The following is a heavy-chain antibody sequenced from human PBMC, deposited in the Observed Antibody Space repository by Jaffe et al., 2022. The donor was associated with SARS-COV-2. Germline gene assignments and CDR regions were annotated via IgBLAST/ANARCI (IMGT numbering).Heavy chain of an antibody. J-gene: IGHJ6*02. CDR1: GASISSGSYY. CDR2: IFSSGST. V-gene: IGHV4-61*02. CDR3: ARGVVSSSGYYYDLDV. Sequence: QVQLQESGPGLVKPSQTLSLTCTVSGASISSGSYYWSWIRQPAGKGLEWIGHIFSSGSTNYNPSLKSRVTISVDTSKNQFSLKLSSVPAADTAVYYCARGVVSSSGYYYDLDVWGQGTTVTVSS. D-gene: IGHD3-22*01.